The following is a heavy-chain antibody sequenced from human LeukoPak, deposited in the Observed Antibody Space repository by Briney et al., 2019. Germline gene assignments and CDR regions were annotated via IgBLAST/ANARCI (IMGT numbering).Heavy chain of an antibody. V-gene: IGHV3-7*01. CDR3: ARDGLGYCSSTSCYTETTFDY. Sequence: GGSLRLSCAASGFTFSSYWMSWVRQAPGKGLEWVANIKQDGSEKYYVDSVKGRFTISRDNAKNSLYLQMNRLRDTAVYYCARDGLGYCSSTSCYTETTFDYWGQGTLVTVSS. CDR2: IKQDGSEK. D-gene: IGHD2-2*02. CDR1: GFTFSSYW. J-gene: IGHJ4*02.